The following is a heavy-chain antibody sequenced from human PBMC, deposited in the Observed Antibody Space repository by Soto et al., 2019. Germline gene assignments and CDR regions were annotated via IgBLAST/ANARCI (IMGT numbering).Heavy chain of an antibody. CDR2: IRSKANSYAT. CDR3: TRREELLWFGENGMDV. Sequence: EVQLVESGGGLVQPGGSLKLSCAASGFTFSGSAMHWVRQASGKGLEWVGRIRSKANSYATAYAASVKGRFTISRDDSKHTAYLQMNSLKTEDTAVYYCTRREELLWFGENGMDVWGQGTTVTVSS. CDR1: GFTFSGSA. V-gene: IGHV3-73*01. J-gene: IGHJ6*02. D-gene: IGHD3-10*01.